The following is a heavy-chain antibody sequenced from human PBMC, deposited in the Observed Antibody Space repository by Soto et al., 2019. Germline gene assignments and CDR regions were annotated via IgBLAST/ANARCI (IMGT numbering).Heavy chain of an antibody. D-gene: IGHD3-22*01. CDR3: ARVGPWVPYYYDSSPYTFENWFDP. Sequence: SETLSLTCAASGGSISSGGYSWSWIRQPAGGGLEWIGSIYHGGSTYYNPSLNSRVTLSIDMTNNHVSLILNSVTAADTAVYYCARVGPWVPYYYDSSPYTFENWFDPWGQGTLVTVSS. CDR2: IYHGGST. J-gene: IGHJ5*02. CDR1: GGSISSGGYS. V-gene: IGHV4-30-2*03.